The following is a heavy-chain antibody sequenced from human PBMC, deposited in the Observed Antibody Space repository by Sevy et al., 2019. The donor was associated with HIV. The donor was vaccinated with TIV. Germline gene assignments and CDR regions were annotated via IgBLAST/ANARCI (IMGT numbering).Heavy chain of an antibody. Sequence: GGSLRLSCTGSGFTFGDYAMSWFRQAPGMGLEWVGFIRSKEYGGATEYAASVKGRFTISRDDSKSIAVLQMNSLKTEDTAVYYCTRGYYYDSSGYSDYWGQGTLVTVSS. CDR3: TRGYYYDSSGYSDY. CDR1: GFTFGDYA. V-gene: IGHV3-49*03. CDR2: IRSKEYGGAT. J-gene: IGHJ4*02. D-gene: IGHD3-22*01.